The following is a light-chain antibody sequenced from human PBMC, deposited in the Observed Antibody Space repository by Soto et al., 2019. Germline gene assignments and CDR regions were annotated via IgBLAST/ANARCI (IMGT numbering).Light chain of an antibody. V-gene: IGKV3-15*01. CDR1: QVLGTN. CDR2: GIY. Sequence: EIVMTHSPGTLSVSPGETATLSCRASQVLGTNLAWYQQKPGQSPTLLIYGIYIRATGVPVRFTGSGSGTEFTLTIASLQSEEFATYYCQQYNYWPPITFVQGTRLEIK. CDR3: QQYNYWPPIT. J-gene: IGKJ5*01.